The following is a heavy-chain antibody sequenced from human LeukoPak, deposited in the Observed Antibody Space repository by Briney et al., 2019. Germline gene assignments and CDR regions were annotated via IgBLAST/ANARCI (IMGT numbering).Heavy chain of an antibody. CDR2: IIPILGIA. Sequence: SVKVSCKASGGTFRSYAISWVRQAPGQGLEWVGRIIPILGIANYAQKFQGRVTITADKSTSTAYMELSSLRSEDTAVYYCATRGYSYGYDYWGQGTLVTVYS. CDR1: GGTFRSYA. V-gene: IGHV1-69*04. J-gene: IGHJ4*02. D-gene: IGHD5-18*01. CDR3: ATRGYSYGYDY.